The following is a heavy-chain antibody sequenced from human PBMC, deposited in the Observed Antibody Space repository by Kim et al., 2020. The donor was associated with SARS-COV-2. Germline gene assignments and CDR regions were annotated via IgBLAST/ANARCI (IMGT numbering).Heavy chain of an antibody. CDR2: IYYTGSS. Sequence: SETLSLTCTVSGGSISSGDYYWSWSRQPPGKGLEWIGYIYYTGSSHYNPSLNSQVTISIDTSKNQFFLMLSSVTAADTALYYCARGPPIGGGDCYSDWGQGTLVTVSS. D-gene: IGHD2-21*02. V-gene: IGHV4-30-4*01. J-gene: IGHJ4*02. CDR3: ARGPPIGGGDCYSD. CDR1: GGSISSGDYY.